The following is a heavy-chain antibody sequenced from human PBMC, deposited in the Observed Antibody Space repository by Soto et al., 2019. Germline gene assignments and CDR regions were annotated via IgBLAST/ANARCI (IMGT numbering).Heavy chain of an antibody. D-gene: IGHD6-6*01. Sequence: GGSLRLSCAASGLAFRSYAMSWGRKAPGEGLEWGSAISGRGGSTYYADAVKGRFTISRDNSKNTLNLQMTSLRAVDNAVYHCAADRSSSVYDYWGQGTLVTVSP. CDR3: AADRSSSVYDY. CDR2: ISGRGGST. J-gene: IGHJ4*02. V-gene: IGHV3-23*01. CDR1: GLAFRSYA.